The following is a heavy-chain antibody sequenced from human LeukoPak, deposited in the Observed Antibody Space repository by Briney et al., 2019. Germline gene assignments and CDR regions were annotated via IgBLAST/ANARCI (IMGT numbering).Heavy chain of an antibody. V-gene: IGHV3-49*04. CDR1: GFAFDDFA. CDR3: SRNGLVDFDY. J-gene: IGHJ4*02. Sequence: GGSLRLSCTTSGFAFDDFAMSGVRQPAGKGLEGVVFFRRRAYGGAAEYAASVKGRFIISRDDSKGIAYLQMNSLKTEDKAVYYCSRNGLVDFDYWGQGSRVIVSP. CDR2: FRRRAYGGAA.